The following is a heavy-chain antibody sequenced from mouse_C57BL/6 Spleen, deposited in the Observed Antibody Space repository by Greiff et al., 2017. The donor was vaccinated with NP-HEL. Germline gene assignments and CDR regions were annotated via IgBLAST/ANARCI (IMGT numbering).Heavy chain of an antibody. Sequence: EVQLQQSGAELVRPGASVKLSCTASGFNITDYYMHWVKPRPEQGLEWIGRIDPEDGDTEYAPKFQGQATMTADTSSNPAYLQLSSLTSEVTAVYCCTTLIDYDYDRFAYWGQGTLVTVSA. V-gene: IGHV14-1*01. CDR1: GFNITDYY. CDR2: IDPEDGDT. J-gene: IGHJ3*01. CDR3: TTLIDYDYDRFAY. D-gene: IGHD2-4*01.